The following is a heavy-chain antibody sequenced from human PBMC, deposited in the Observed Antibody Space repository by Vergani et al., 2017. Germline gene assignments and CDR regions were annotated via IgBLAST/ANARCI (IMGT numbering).Heavy chain of an antibody. J-gene: IGHJ6*03. D-gene: IGHD5-12*01. Sequence: QVQLQESGPGLVKPSQTLSLTCTVSGGSISSGGYYWSWIRQHPGKGLEWIGYIYYSGNTYYNPSLKSRLTLSVDTSKNQFSLKLSSVTAADTAVYYCAREWNGGYVDYYYYMDVWGKGTTVTVSS. V-gene: IGHV4-31*03. CDR3: AREWNGGYVDYYYYMDV. CDR2: IYYSGNT. CDR1: GGSISSGGYY.